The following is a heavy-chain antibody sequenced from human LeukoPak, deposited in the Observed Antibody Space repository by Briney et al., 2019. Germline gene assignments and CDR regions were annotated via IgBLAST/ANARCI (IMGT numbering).Heavy chain of an antibody. CDR2: ISAYNGNT. CDR1: GYTFTSYG. D-gene: IGHD3-9*01. Sequence: ASVKVSCKASGYTFTSYGISWVRQAPGQGLEGMGWISAYNGNTNYAQKLHGRVTMTTDTSTSTAYMELRSLRSDDTAVYYCARDHRLRYFDRFDYWGQGTLVTVSS. V-gene: IGHV1-18*01. CDR3: ARDHRLRYFDRFDY. J-gene: IGHJ4*02.